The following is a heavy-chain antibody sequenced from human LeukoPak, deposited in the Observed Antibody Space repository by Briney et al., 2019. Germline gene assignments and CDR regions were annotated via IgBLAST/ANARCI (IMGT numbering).Heavy chain of an antibody. CDR3: ASGYMGSYYPTPLDY. Sequence: SETLSLTCAVYGGSFSGYYWSWIRQPPGKGLEWTGEINHNGSTNYNPSLKSRVTISVDTSKNQFSLKLSSVTAADTAVYYCASGYMGSYYPTPLDYWGQGTLVTVSS. J-gene: IGHJ4*02. CDR1: GGSFSGYY. V-gene: IGHV4-34*01. D-gene: IGHD3-10*01. CDR2: INHNGST.